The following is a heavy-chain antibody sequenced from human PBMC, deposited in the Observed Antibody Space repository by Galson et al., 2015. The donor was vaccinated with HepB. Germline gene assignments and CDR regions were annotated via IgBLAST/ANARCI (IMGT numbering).Heavy chain of an antibody. CDR3: ISSYWGAPNY. J-gene: IGHJ4*02. CDR1: GFTFSNSW. Sequence: SLRLSCAASGFTFSNSWMHWVRQTPGKGLVWVSRINTDGSSATYADSVKGRFTISRDNAKNTLYLQMNSLTAEDTAVYYCISSYWGAPNYWGQGTLVTVSS. D-gene: IGHD3-10*01. V-gene: IGHV3-74*01. CDR2: INTDGSSA.